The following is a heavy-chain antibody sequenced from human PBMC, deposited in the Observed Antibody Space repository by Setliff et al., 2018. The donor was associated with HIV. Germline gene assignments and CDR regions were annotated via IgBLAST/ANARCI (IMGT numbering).Heavy chain of an antibody. V-gene: IGHV4-61*05. D-gene: IGHD3-9*01. CDR3: ARLRYSVFDY. CDR1: GGSISSSTYY. Sequence: SETLSLTCSVSGGSISSSTYYWAWIRQPPGRGLEWIGRIYTSGSTNYNPSLKSRVTMSVDTSKNQFSLKLSSVTAADTAVYYCARLRYSVFDYWGHGTLVTVSS. CDR2: IYTSGST. J-gene: IGHJ4*01.